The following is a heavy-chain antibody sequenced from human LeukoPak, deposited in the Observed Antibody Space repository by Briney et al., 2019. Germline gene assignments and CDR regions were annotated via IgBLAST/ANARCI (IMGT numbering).Heavy chain of an antibody. J-gene: IGHJ6*02. D-gene: IGHD1-26*01. CDR1: GGSISSYY. V-gene: IGHV4-4*07. Sequence: SETLSLTCAVSGGSISSYYWSWIRQPAGKGLEWIGRIYTSGSTNYNPSLKSRVTMSVDTSKNQFSLKLSSVTAADTAVYYCARAASGRYPYYYYYFGMDVWGQGTTVTVSS. CDR3: ARAASGRYPYYYYYFGMDV. CDR2: IYTSGST.